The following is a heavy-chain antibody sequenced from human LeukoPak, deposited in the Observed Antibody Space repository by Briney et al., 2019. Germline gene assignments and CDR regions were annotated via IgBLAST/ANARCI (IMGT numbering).Heavy chain of an antibody. D-gene: IGHD2-2*01. J-gene: IGHJ5*02. V-gene: IGHV3-66*01. CDR1: GFTVSSNY. CDR2: IYSGGST. Sequence: GGSLRLSCAASGFTVSSNYMSWVRQAPGKGLEWVSVIYSGGSTYYADSVKGGFTISRDNSKNTLYLPMNSLRAEDTAVYYCARNGVGTSCRGCNWFDPWGQGTLVTVSS. CDR3: ARNGVGTSCRGCNWFDP.